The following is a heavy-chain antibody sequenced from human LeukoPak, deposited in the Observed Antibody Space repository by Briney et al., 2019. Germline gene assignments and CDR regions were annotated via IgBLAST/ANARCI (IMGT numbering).Heavy chain of an antibody. CDR1: GFTFSSYW. V-gene: IGHV3-7*01. CDR3: ARDDCSSISCYHNWFDP. D-gene: IGHD2-2*01. J-gene: IGHJ5*02. Sequence: GGSLRLSCAASGFTFSSYWMSWARQALGKGLEWVANIKQDGSEKYYVDSVKGRFTISRDNAKNSLYLQMNSLRAEDTAVYYCARDDCSSISCYHNWFDPWGQGTLVTVSS. CDR2: IKQDGSEK.